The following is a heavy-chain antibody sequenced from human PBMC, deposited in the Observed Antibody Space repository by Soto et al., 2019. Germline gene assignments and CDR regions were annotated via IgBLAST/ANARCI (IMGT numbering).Heavy chain of an antibody. CDR2: INHSGSA. Sequence: SETLSLTCAVYGGSLSGYYWSWIRQPPGKGLEWIGQINHSGSASYNPSLKSRVTISVHTSNSQFSLELSSVTAADTAVYYCARGLITGSHYSGGWYYFDSWGQGTQVTVSS. D-gene: IGHD6-19*01. CDR1: GGSLSGYY. V-gene: IGHV4-34*01. J-gene: IGHJ4*02. CDR3: ARGLITGSHYSGGWYYFDS.